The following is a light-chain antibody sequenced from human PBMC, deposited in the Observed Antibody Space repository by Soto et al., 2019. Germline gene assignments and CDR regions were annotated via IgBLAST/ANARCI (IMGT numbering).Light chain of an antibody. CDR2: GAS. CDR3: QQRADWPIT. Sequence: EVLMTQSPATLSLSPGERATLSCRASQSVSSNLAWYQQRRGQAPRLLIYGASSRATGIPARFSGSGSGTEFTLTISSLQSEDFALYYCQQRADWPITFGPGTKVDI. CDR1: QSVSSN. J-gene: IGKJ3*01. V-gene: IGKV3D-15*01.